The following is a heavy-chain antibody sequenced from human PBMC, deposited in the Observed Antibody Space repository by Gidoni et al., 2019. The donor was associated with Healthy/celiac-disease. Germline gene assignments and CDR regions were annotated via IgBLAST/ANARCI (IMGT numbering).Heavy chain of an antibody. CDR1: GFTFSNAW. J-gene: IGHJ3*02. CDR2: IKSKTDGGTT. D-gene: IGHD4-17*01. V-gene: IGHV3-15*01. Sequence: EVQLVESGGGLVKPGGSLRLSCAASGFTFSNAWMSWVRQAPGKGLEWVGRIKSKTDGGTTDYAAPVKGRFTISRDDSKNTLYLQMNSLKTEDTAVYYCTTALPTTVPGDAFDIWGQGTMVTVSS. CDR3: TTALPTTVPGDAFDI.